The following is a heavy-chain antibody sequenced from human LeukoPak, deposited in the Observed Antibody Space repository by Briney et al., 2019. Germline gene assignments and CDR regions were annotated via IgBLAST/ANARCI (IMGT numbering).Heavy chain of an antibody. Sequence: SETLSLTCTVSGGSISSNYWWTWVRQPPGKGLEWIGEIYHSGSTNYNPSLKSRVIISVDKSKYQFSLNLSSVTAADTAVYYCAKHSYLTGYYMAFDIWGQGTMVTVSS. CDR3: AKHSYLTGYYMAFDI. CDR2: IYHSGST. CDR1: GGSISSNYW. V-gene: IGHV4-4*02. D-gene: IGHD3-9*01. J-gene: IGHJ3*02.